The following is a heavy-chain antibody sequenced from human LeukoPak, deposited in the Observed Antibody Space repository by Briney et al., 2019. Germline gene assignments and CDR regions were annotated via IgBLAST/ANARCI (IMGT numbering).Heavy chain of an antibody. Sequence: ASVKVSCKASGYTFTSYYMHWVRQAPGQGLEWMGIINPSGGSTSYAQKFQGRVTMTEDTSTDTAYMELSSLRSEDTAVYYCATPEGGSYADAFDIWGQGTMVTVSS. D-gene: IGHD1-26*01. J-gene: IGHJ3*02. CDR2: INPSGGST. V-gene: IGHV1-46*01. CDR3: ATPEGGSYADAFDI. CDR1: GYTFTSYY.